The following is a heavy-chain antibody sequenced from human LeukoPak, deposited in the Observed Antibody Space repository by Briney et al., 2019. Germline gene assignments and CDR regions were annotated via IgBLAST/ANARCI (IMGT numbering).Heavy chain of an antibody. J-gene: IGHJ6*02. CDR2: ISGSGGST. V-gene: IGHV3-23*01. CDR3: ASYSSGWRGYYYYGMDV. D-gene: IGHD6-19*01. CDR1: GFTFSSYA. Sequence: GGSLRLSCAASGFTFSSYAMSWVRQAPGKGLEWVSAISGSGGSTYYADSVKGRSTISRDNSKNTLYPQMNSLRAEDTAVYYCASYSSGWRGYYYYGMDVWGQGTTVTVSS.